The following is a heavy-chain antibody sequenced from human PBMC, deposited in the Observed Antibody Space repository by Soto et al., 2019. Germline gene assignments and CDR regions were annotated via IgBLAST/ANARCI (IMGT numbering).Heavy chain of an antibody. J-gene: IGHJ5*02. CDR2: IYYSGST. V-gene: IGHV4-30-4*01. CDR1: GGSISSGDYY. CDR3: SGERPDGARLDP. Sequence: QVQLQESGPGLVKPSQTLSLTCTVSGGSISSGDYYWSWIRQPPGKGLEWIGYIYYSGSTYYSPYLKSRVTISVDTSKNQFSLTLSSGSAADAAVYYCSGERPDGARLDPWGQGTLVTVSS. D-gene: IGHD6-6*01.